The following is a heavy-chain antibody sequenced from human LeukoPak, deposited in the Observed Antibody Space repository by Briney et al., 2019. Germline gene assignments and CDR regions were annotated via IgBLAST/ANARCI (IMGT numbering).Heavy chain of an antibody. CDR3: AKNDICSGGSCYSDWFDP. J-gene: IGHJ5*02. CDR1: GFTFSSYA. Sequence: GGSLRLSCAASGFTFSSYAMSWVRQAPGKGLEWVSAISGSGGSTYYADSVKGRFTISRDNSKNTLYLQMNSLRAEDTAVYYCAKNDICSGGSCYSDWFDPWGQGTLVTVSS. D-gene: IGHD2-15*01. CDR2: ISGSGGST. V-gene: IGHV3-23*01.